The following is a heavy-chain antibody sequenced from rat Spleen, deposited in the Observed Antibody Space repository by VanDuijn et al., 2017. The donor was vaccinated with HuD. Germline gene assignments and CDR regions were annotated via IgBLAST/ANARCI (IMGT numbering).Heavy chain of an antibody. Sequence: EVKLVESGGGLVQPGNSLTLSCVASGFTFSDYGMNWIRKAPRKGLEWVAYISSSSGTIYYVDTVKGRFTISRDNAKNTLYLQLSSLRSEDTALYYCATSYYGYKRFAYWGQGTLVTVSS. V-gene: IGHV5-34*01. D-gene: IGHD1-9*01. CDR2: ISSSSGTI. CDR3: ATSYYGYKRFAY. J-gene: IGHJ3*01. CDR1: GFTFSDYG.